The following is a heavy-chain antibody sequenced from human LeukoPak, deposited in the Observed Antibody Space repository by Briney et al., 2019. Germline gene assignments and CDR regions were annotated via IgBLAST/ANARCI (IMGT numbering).Heavy chain of an antibody. J-gene: IGHJ5*02. Sequence: GGSLRLSCAASGFTFSNSAMHWVRQAPGKGLEWVALISYHVSDKYYADSVKGRFTISRDNSKNTLYLQMNSLRAEDTAVYYCARDPYCSSTSCFINWFDPWGQGTLVTVS. V-gene: IGHV3-30-3*01. CDR3: ARDPYCSSTSCFINWFDP. CDR2: ISYHVSDK. CDR1: GFTFSNSA. D-gene: IGHD2-2*01.